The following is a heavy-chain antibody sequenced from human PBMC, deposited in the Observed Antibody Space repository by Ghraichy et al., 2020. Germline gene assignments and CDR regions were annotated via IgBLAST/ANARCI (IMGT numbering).Heavy chain of an antibody. J-gene: IGHJ6*02. D-gene: IGHD3-10*01. V-gene: IGHV4-61*01. Sequence: SETLSLTCTVSGGSVSSGSYYWSWIRQPPGKGLEWIGYIYYSGSTNYNPSLKSRVTISVDTSKNQFSLKLSSVTAADTAVYYCARDRMVRGVRIYYYYGMDVWGQGTTVTVSS. CDR3: ARDRMVRGVRIYYYYGMDV. CDR1: GGSVSSGSYY. CDR2: IYYSGST.